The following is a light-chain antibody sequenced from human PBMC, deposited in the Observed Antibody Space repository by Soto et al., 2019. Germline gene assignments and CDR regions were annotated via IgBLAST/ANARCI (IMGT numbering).Light chain of an antibody. J-gene: IGLJ1*01. CDR3: SSWDGSLSGYV. Sequence: QSVLTQPPSASGTPGQGVTISCSGSSSNIGSNYVYWYQQLPGTAPKLPIYNNNQRPSGVPDRFSASKSGTSASLAIRGLRSDDEADYYCSSWDGSLSGYVFGAGTKSPS. V-gene: IGLV1-47*02. CDR2: NNN. CDR1: SSNIGSNY.